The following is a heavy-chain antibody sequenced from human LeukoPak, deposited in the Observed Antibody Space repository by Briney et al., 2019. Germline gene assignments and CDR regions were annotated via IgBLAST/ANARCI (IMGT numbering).Heavy chain of an antibody. J-gene: IGHJ4*02. CDR2: IKQDGSER. D-gene: IGHD2-21*01. CDR1: GFTFSTCW. V-gene: IGHV3-7*01. Sequence: GGSLRLSCAASGFTFSTCWMTWVRQAPGMGLEWVANIKQDGSERYYVDSVKGRFTISRDNAKSSLYLQMNSLRAEDTAVYYCAKSLVVVNDPPDYWGQGTLVTVSS. CDR3: AKSLVVVNDPPDY.